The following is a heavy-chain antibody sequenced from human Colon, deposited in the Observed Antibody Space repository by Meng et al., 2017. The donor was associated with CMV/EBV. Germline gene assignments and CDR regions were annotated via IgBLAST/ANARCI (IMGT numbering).Heavy chain of an antibody. CDR2: ISYSGNT. Sequence: SETLSLTCNVSGGSVNSGSYYWTWIRQPPGKGLEWIGYISYSGNTNYNPSLKSRLTIEVDTSRNQISLKLTSVSAADTAMYYCARETSGWSTGIDYWGQGTLVTVSS. CDR1: GGSVNSGSYY. D-gene: IGHD6-19*01. J-gene: IGHJ4*02. V-gene: IGHV4-61*01. CDR3: ARETSGWSTGIDY.